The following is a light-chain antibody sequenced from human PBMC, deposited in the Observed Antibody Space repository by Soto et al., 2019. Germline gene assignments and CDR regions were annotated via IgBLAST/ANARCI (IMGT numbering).Light chain of an antibody. CDR3: SSYTSTSVV. CDR2: EVT. J-gene: IGLJ2*01. Sequence: QSALTQPASVSGSPGQSITISCTGTSSDVGGYNYVSWYQLHPGKVPKLMIYEVTYRPSGISNRFSGSKSGNTASLTISGLQAEDEADYYCSSYTSTSVVFGGGTKLTVL. CDR1: SSDVGGYNY. V-gene: IGLV2-14*01.